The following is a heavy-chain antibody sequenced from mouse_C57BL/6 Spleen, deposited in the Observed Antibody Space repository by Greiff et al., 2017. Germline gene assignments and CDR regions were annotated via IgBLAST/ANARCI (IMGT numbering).Heavy chain of an antibody. CDR1: GFTFSSYT. CDR2: ISGGGGNT. V-gene: IGHV5-9*01. CDR3: ARWSYYFDY. J-gene: IGHJ2*01. Sequence: EVHLVESGGGLVKPGGSLKLSCAASGFTFSSYTMSWVRQTPEKRLEWVATISGGGGNTYYPDSVKGRFTISRDNAKNTLYLQMSSLRSEDTALYYCARWSYYFDYWGQGTTLTVSS.